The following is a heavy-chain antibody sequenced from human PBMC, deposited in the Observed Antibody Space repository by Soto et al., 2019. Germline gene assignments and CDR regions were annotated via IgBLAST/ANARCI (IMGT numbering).Heavy chain of an antibody. J-gene: IGHJ6*03. CDR3: ARDYRPNDFWSGYNYYYYMDV. CDR1: GFTFSSYS. V-gene: IGHV3-48*01. CDR2: ISSSSSTI. Sequence: GSLRLSCAASGFTFSSYSMNWVRQAPGKGLEWVSYISSSSSTIYYADSVKGRFTISRDNAKNSLYLQMNSLRAEDTAVYYCARDYRPNDFWSGYNYYYYMDVWGKGTTVTVSS. D-gene: IGHD3-3*01.